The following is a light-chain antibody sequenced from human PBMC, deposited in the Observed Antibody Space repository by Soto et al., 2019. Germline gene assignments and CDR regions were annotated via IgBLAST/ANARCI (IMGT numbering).Light chain of an antibody. CDR3: QQRYRWPLIT. CDR2: DAS. CDR1: ESVFGY. Sequence: EVVLSQSPATLSLSPGERATLSCRASESVFGYLAWYQHKPGQAPRLLIYDASNRATGVPARFSGSGSGTDCTLTISSLEPEDFAVYYCQQRYRWPLITFGQGTRLDNK. V-gene: IGKV3-11*01. J-gene: IGKJ5*01.